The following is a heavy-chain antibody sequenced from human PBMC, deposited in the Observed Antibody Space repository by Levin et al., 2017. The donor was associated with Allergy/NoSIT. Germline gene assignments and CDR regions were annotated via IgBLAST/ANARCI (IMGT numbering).Heavy chain of an antibody. D-gene: IGHD3-3*01. CDR2: IWYDGSNK. Sequence: GESLKISCAASGFTFSSYGMHWVRQAPGKGLEWVAVIWYDGSNKYYADSVKGRFTISRDNSKNTLYLQMNSLRAEDTAVYYCAGARGRFLEWLSPLDYWGQGTLVTVSS. CDR1: GFTFSSYG. V-gene: IGHV3-33*01. J-gene: IGHJ4*02. CDR3: AGARGRFLEWLSPLDY.